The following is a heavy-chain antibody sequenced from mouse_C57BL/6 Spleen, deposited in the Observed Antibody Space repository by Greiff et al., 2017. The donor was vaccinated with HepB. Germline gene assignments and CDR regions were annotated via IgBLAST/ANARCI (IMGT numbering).Heavy chain of an antibody. CDR3: ARYLPYYGSSYHGRMDY. V-gene: IGHV1-50*01. Sequence: QVHLQQPGTELVKPGASVKLSCKASGYTFTSYWMQWVKPRPGQGLEWIGNIDPSDGCTNYNEKFKNKTTLTVDKSSSTAYMPLSSLTSEDSAVYYCARYLPYYGSSYHGRMDYWGQGTSVTVSS. CDR2: IDPSDGCT. J-gene: IGHJ4*01. CDR1: GYTFTSYW. D-gene: IGHD1-1*01.